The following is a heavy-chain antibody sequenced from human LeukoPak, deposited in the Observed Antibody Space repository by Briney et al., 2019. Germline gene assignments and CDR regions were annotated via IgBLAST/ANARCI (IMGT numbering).Heavy chain of an antibody. D-gene: IGHD6-13*01. J-gene: IGHJ6*03. V-gene: IGHV3-30*02. CDR3: AKGAAAAGTDPNSYYYYYMDV. Sequence: GGSLRLSCAASGFTFSSYGMHWVPQAPGKGLEWVAFIRYDGSNKYYADSVKGRFTISRDNSKNTLYLQMNSLRAEDTAVYYCAKGAAAAGTDPNSYYYYYMDVWGKGTTVTVSS. CDR1: GFTFSSYG. CDR2: IRYDGSNK.